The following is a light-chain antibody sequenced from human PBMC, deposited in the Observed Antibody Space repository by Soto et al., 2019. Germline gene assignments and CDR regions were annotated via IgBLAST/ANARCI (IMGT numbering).Light chain of an antibody. J-gene: IGKJ5*01. V-gene: IGKV3-11*01. CDR2: DTF. CDR3: QQRARWPMP. Sequence: EIVMTQSPATLSVSPGERVTLSCRASQSVSTFVAWYQHKPGQAPRPLIYDTFKRATGVPDRFSGGGSETDFTLTISSLEPEDFAVYYCQQRARWPMPFGQGTRLE. CDR1: QSVSTF.